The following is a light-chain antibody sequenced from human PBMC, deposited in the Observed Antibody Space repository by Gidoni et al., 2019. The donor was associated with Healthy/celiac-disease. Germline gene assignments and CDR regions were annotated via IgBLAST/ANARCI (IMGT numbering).Light chain of an antibody. Sequence: DIVLTQSPATLSLSPGERATLSCRASQSVSSYLAWYQQKPGQAPRLLIYAASNRATGIPARFSGSGSGTDFTLTISSLEPEDFAGYYCQQRSNWPPLTFGGGTKVEIK. CDR2: AAS. CDR1: QSVSSY. J-gene: IGKJ4*01. V-gene: IGKV3-11*01. CDR3: QQRSNWPPLT.